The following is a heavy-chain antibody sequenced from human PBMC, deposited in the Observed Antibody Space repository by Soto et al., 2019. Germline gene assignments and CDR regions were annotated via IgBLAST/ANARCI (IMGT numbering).Heavy chain of an antibody. V-gene: IGHV1-69*01. CDR3: ARDLNYLGGHYFDY. Sequence: QVQLVQSGAEVKKPGSSVKVSCKASGGTFSSYAISWVRQAPGQGLEWMGGIIPIFGTANYAQKFQGRVTITADESTSTAYMERSSLRSEDTAVYYCARDLNYLGGHYFDYWGQGTLVTVSS. J-gene: IGHJ4*02. CDR1: GGTFSSYA. CDR2: IIPIFGTA. D-gene: IGHD3-16*01.